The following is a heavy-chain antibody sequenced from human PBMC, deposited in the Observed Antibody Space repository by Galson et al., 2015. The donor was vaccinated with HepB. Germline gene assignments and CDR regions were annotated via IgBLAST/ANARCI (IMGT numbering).Heavy chain of an antibody. J-gene: IGHJ4*02. CDR1: GLTFSSYG. CDR2: IWYDGSNK. CDR3: ARVVGYYDSSGPLNS. D-gene: IGHD3-22*01. V-gene: IGHV3-33*01. Sequence: SLRLSCAASGLTFSSYGMHWVRQAPGKGLEWVAVIWYDGSNKYYADSVKGRFTISRDNSKNTLYLQMNSLRAEDTAVYHCARVVGYYDSSGPLNSWGQGTLVTVSS.